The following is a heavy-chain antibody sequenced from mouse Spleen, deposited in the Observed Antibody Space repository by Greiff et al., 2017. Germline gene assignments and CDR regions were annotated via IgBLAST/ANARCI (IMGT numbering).Heavy chain of an antibody. D-gene: IGHD2-5*01. CDR2: INPNNGGT. V-gene: IGHV1-18*01. CDR1: GYTFTDYN. Sequence: EVKLMESGPELVKPGASVKIPCKASGYTFTDYNMDWVKQSHGKSLEWIGDINPNNGGTIYNQKFKGKATLTVDKSSSTAYMELRSLTSEDTAVYYCARKNYYSNRMDYWGQGTSVTVSS. J-gene: IGHJ4*01. CDR3: ARKNYYSNRMDY.